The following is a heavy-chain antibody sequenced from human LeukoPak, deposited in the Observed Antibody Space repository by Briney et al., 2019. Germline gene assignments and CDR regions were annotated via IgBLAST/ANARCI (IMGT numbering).Heavy chain of an antibody. D-gene: IGHD3-10*01. CDR3: GTSRSAPFDY. V-gene: IGHV4-34*01. CDR2: INHSGST. J-gene: IGHJ4*02. Sequence: PSETLSLTCAVYGGSFSGYYWSWIRQPPGKGLEWIGEINHSGSTNYNPSLKSRVTISVDTSKNQFSLELSSVTAADTAVYYCGTSRSAPFDYWSQGTLVTVSS. CDR1: GGSFSGYY.